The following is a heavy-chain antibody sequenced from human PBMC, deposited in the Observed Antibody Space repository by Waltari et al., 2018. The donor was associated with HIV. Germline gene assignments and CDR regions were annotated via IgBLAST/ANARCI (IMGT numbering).Heavy chain of an antibody. CDR2: MNPNSGNT. J-gene: IGHJ3*01. V-gene: IGHV1-8*01. D-gene: IGHD5-18*01. CDR3: ARLLRGFSYGGAFDL. CDR1: GYNFTSHD. Sequence: QSQLVQSVAEGKKPGASVTISCNASGYNFTSHDINWVRKATGQGLEWMGWMNPNSGNTGYAQMFQGRVTMTRNTSINTAYMELSSLKSEDTAVYYCARLLRGFSYGGAFDLWGQGTVVIVSS.